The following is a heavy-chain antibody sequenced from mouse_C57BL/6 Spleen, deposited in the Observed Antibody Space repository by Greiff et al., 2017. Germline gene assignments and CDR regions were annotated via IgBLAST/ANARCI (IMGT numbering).Heavy chain of an antibody. V-gene: IGHV1-61*01. J-gene: IGHJ2*01. Sequence: QVQLQQPGAELVRPGSSVKLSCKASGYTFTSYWMDWVKQRPGQGLEWIGNLYPSDSETHYNQKFKDKATLTVDKSSSTAYMQLSSLTSEDSAVYYCERYHGNLYYVDYWGQGTTLTVSS. CDR2: LYPSDSET. CDR3: ERYHGNLYYVDY. D-gene: IGHD2-1*01. CDR1: GYTFTSYW.